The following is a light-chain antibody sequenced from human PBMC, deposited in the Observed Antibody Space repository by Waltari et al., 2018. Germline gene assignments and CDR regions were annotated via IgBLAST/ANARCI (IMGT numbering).Light chain of an antibody. V-gene: IGLV1-47*01. CDR3: ATWDGSLSSWV. Sequence: QSVLTQPPSASGTPGQRVTIFCSGSSSTIGSYYLSCYQQLPGTAPKLLMFNAHHRPSGVPDRFSGSKSGTSASLAISGLRSEDEADYYCATWDGSLSSWVFGGGTKLTVL. CDR1: SSTIGSYY. J-gene: IGLJ3*02. CDR2: NAH.